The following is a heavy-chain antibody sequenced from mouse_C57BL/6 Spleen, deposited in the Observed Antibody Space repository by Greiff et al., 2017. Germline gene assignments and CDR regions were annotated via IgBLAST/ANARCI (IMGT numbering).Heavy chain of an antibody. Sequence: EVKVEESGGGLVKPGGSLKLSCAASGFTFSDYGMHWVRQAPEKGLEWVAYISSGSSTIYYADTVKGRFTISRDNATNTLFLQMTSLRSEDTAMYYCARVVDTGRYYYAMDYWGQGTSVTVAS. D-gene: IGHD1-1*01. CDR2: ISSGSSTI. CDR1: GFTFSDYG. CDR3: ARVVDTGRYYYAMDY. V-gene: IGHV5-17*01. J-gene: IGHJ4*01.